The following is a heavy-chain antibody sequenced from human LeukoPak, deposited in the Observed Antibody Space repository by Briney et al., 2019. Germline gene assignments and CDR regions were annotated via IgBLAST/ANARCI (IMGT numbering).Heavy chain of an antibody. D-gene: IGHD6-19*01. CDR1: GYSISSGYY. CDR2: IYHSGST. Sequence: SETLSLTCTVSGYSISSGYYWGWIRQPPGKGLEWIGSIYHSGSTYYNPSLKSRVTISVDTSKNQFSLKLSSVTAADTAVYYCARVTGIAVAGTYYWGQGALVTVSS. V-gene: IGHV4-38-2*02. J-gene: IGHJ4*02. CDR3: ARVTGIAVAGTYY.